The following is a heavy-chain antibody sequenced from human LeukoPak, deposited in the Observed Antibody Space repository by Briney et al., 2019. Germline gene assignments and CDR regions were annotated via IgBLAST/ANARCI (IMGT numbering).Heavy chain of an antibody. CDR3: ARVAADYYYYYGMDV. CDR2: IYYSGST. D-gene: IGHD4/OR15-4a*01. Sequence: SETLSLTCTVSGGSISSYYWSWIRQPPGKGLEWIGYIYYSGSTNYNPSLKSRVTISVDTSKNQFSLKLSSVTAADTAVYYCARVAADYYYYYGMDVWGQGTAVTVSS. V-gene: IGHV4-59*01. J-gene: IGHJ6*02. CDR1: GGSISSYY.